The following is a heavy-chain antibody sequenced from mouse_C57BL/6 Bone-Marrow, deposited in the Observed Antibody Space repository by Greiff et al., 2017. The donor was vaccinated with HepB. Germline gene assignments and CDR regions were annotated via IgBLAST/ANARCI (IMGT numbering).Heavy chain of an antibody. CDR1: GFTFSSYA. CDR3: AGRYYFDY. Sequence: EVQRVESGGGLVKPGGSLKLSCAASGFTFSSYAMSWVRQTPEKRLEWVATISDGGSYTYYPDNVKGRFTISRDNAKNNLYLQMSHLKSEDTAVCYCAGRYYFDYWGQGTTLTVSS. V-gene: IGHV5-4*03. J-gene: IGHJ2*01. CDR2: ISDGGSYT.